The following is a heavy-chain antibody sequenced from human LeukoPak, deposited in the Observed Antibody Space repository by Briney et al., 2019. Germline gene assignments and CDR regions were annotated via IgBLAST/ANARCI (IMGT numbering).Heavy chain of an antibody. V-gene: IGHV3-23*01. CDR3: ARDGNSSGRDY. CDR2: ISGSGGST. D-gene: IGHD6-19*01. J-gene: IGHJ4*02. Sequence: AGGSLRLSCAASGFTFSSYAMSWVRQAPGKGLEWVSAISGSGGSTYYADSVKGRSTISRDNSKNTLYLQMNSLRAEDTAVYYCARDGNSSGRDYWGQGTLVTVSS. CDR1: GFTFSSYA.